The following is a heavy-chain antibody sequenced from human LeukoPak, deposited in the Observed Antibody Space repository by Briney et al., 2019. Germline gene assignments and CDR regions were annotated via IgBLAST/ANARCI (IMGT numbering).Heavy chain of an antibody. D-gene: IGHD6-19*01. J-gene: IGHJ4*02. CDR2: ISYDGSNK. V-gene: IGHV3-30*04. Sequence: GGSLRLSCAASGFTFSSYAMHWVRQAPGKGLEWVAVISYDGSNKYYADSVKGRFTISRDNSKNTLYLQMNSLRAEDTAVYYCAREYQGIAVAGGVGFDYWGQGTLVTVSS. CDR1: GFTFSSYA. CDR3: AREYQGIAVAGGVGFDY.